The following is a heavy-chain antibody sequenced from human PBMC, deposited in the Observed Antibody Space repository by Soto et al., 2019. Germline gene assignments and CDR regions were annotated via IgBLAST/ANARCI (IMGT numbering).Heavy chain of an antibody. CDR3: ARGGDVVVPTALDY. CDR2: IYHSGST. V-gene: IGHV4-4*02. CDR1: GGSINSSNW. Sequence: QVQLQESGPGLVKPLGTLSLTCAVSGGSINSSNWWSWVRQPPGKGLEWIGEIYHSGSTNYNPSLKSRVTISVDKSKNQFSLNLSSMTAADTAVYYCARGGDVVVPTALDYWGQGTLVTVSS. D-gene: IGHD2-2*01. J-gene: IGHJ4*02.